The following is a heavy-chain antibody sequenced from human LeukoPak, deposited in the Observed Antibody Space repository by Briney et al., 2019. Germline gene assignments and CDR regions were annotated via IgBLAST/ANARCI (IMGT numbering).Heavy chain of an antibody. CDR2: ISSSSSTI. CDR1: GFTFSSYS. J-gene: IGHJ3*02. CDR3: ARGGRGYSYGGAFDI. Sequence: PGGSLRLSCAASGFTFSSYSMNWVRQAPGKGLEWVSYISSSSSTIYYADSVKGRFTISRDNAKNSLYLLMNSLRAEDTAVYYCARGGRGYSYGGAFDIWGQGTMVTVSS. V-gene: IGHV3-48*01. D-gene: IGHD5-18*01.